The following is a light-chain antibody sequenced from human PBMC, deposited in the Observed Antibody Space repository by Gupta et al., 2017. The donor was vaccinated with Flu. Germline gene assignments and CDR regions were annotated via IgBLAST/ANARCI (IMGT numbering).Light chain of an antibody. Sequence: DIVMIQSPAALAVFLGERATINCKSSQGVLYSSNNKNYLAWYQQKPGQPPKLLIYWASTRESGVPDRFSGSGSGTDFTLTISSLQAEDVAVYYCQQYYSTPYTFGQGTKLEIK. CDR2: WAS. J-gene: IGKJ2*01. V-gene: IGKV4-1*01. CDR3: QQYYSTPYT. CDR1: QGVLYSSNNKNY.